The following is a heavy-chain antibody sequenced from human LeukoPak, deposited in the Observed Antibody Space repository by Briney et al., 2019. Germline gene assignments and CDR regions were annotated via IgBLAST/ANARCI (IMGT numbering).Heavy chain of an antibody. J-gene: IGHJ6*03. V-gene: IGHV4-34*01. CDR2: INHIGST. D-gene: IGHD3-10*01. Sequence: PSETLSLTCAVYGGSFSGYYWSWIRQPPGKGLDWIGVINHIGSTKYNPSLKSRFTISVATSKNQFSLKLSSVTAADTAVYYCARHLWFGDPRSTYYYYYMDVWGKGTTVTISS. CDR3: ARHLWFGDPRSTYYYYYMDV. CDR1: GGSFSGYY.